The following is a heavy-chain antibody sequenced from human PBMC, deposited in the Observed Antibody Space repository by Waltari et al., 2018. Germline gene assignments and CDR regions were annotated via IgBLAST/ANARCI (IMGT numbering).Heavy chain of an antibody. V-gene: IGHV3-30*18. CDR2: ISYDGSNK. Sequence: QVQLVESGGGVVQPGRSLRLSCAAPGFTFSSHGLHWVRQAPGKGLEWVAVISYDGSNKYYADSVKGRFTISRDNSKNTLYLQMNSLRAEDTAVYYCAKDGPLRYLYYYYMDVWGKGTTVTVSS. CDR1: GFTFSSHG. D-gene: IGHD3-9*01. CDR3: AKDGPLRYLYYYYMDV. J-gene: IGHJ6*03.